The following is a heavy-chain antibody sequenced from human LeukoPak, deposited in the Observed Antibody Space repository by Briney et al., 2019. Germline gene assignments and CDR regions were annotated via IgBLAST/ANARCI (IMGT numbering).Heavy chain of an antibody. CDR1: GFTFSSYW. J-gene: IGHJ4*02. D-gene: IGHD6-6*01. CDR3: ARASVHYFDY. CDR2: ISSSSSYI. Sequence: GGSLRLSCAASGFTFSSYWMHWVRQAPGKGLEWVSSISSSSSYIYYADSVKGRFTISRDNAKNSLYLQMNSLRAEDTAVYYCARASVHYFDYWGQGTLVTVSS. V-gene: IGHV3-21*01.